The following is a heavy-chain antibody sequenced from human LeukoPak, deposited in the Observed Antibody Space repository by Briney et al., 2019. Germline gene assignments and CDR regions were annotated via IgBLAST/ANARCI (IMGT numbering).Heavy chain of an antibody. V-gene: IGHV3-49*03. J-gene: IGHJ4*02. CDR3: TRDGAPGSYHHFDY. CDR2: IRSKAYGGTT. CDR1: AFTFGDYA. D-gene: IGHD3-10*01. Sequence: GGSLRLSCTASAFTFGDYAMSWFRQAPGKGLEWVGFIRSKAYGGTTEYAASVKGRFTISRDDSKSIAYLQMNSLKTEDTAVYYCTRDGAPGSYHHFDYWAQGTLVTVSS.